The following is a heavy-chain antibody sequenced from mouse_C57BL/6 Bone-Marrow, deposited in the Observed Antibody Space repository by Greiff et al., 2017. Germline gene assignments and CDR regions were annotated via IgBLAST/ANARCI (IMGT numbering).Heavy chain of an antibody. CDR1: GYTFTSYW. Sequence: VQLQQPGAELVMPGASVKLSCKASGYTFTSYWMHWVKQRPGQGLEWIGEIDPSDSYTNYNQKFKGKSTLTVDKSSSTAYMQLSSLTSEDSAVYYCARDYYGSSYGDFDVWGTGTTVTVSS. V-gene: IGHV1-69*01. CDR3: ARDYYGSSYGDFDV. J-gene: IGHJ1*03. D-gene: IGHD1-1*01. CDR2: IDPSDSYT.